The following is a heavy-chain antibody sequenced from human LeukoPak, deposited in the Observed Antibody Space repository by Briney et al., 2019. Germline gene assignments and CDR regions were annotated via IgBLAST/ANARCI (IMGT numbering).Heavy chain of an antibody. CDR2: VYHSGST. CDR1: GGSFKSHY. D-gene: IGHD3-22*01. J-gene: IGHJ3*02. Sequence: SETLSLTCTVSGGSFKSHYWSWIRQSPGKGLEWIGYVYHSGSTNHNPSFQSRVTISADTSKNQFSLSLNSVTAADTAIYYCARNYYDSSGYYSDACDIWGRGTMVTVSP. V-gene: IGHV4-59*11. CDR3: ARNYYDSSGYYSDACDI.